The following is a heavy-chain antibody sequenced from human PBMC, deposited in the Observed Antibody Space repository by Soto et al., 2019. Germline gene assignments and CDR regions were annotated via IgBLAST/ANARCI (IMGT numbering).Heavy chain of an antibody. J-gene: IGHJ4*02. Sequence: QVQLVQSGAEVKKPGSSVKVSCKASGGTFSSYAISWVRQAPGQGLEWMGGIIPIFGTANYAQKFQGRVTITADESTSTAYMELISLRSEDTAVYYCARGPGYCSGGSCYSNWDYWGQGTLVTVSS. CDR3: ARGPGYCSGGSCYSNWDY. CDR2: IIPIFGTA. CDR1: GGTFSSYA. V-gene: IGHV1-69*01. D-gene: IGHD2-15*01.